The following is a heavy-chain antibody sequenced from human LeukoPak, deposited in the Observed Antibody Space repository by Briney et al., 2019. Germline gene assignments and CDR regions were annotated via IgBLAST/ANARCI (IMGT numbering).Heavy chain of an antibody. CDR1: GYTFTGYY. V-gene: IGHV1-2*02. Sequence: ASVKVSCKASGYTFTGYYMHWVRQAPGQGLEWIGWINPNSGCTNYAQKFQGRVTMTRDTSISTAYMELSRLRSNDTAVYYCARRALFGDSGYDYNWFDPWGQGTLVTVSS. D-gene: IGHD5-12*01. CDR3: ARRALFGDSGYDYNWFDP. J-gene: IGHJ5*02. CDR2: INPNSGCT.